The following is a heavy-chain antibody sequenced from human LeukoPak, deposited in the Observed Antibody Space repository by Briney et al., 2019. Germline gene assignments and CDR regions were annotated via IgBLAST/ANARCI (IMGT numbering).Heavy chain of an antibody. Sequence: PGGSLRLSCAASGFTFSSYAMSWVRQAPGKGLEWVSAISGSGDSTYYADSVKGRFTISRDNSKNTLYLQMNSLRAEDTAVYYCANTDHSSGYYYGFDCWGQGTLVTVSS. D-gene: IGHD3-22*01. CDR1: GFTFSSYA. CDR3: ANTDHSSGYYYGFDC. J-gene: IGHJ4*02. V-gene: IGHV3-23*01. CDR2: ISGSGDST.